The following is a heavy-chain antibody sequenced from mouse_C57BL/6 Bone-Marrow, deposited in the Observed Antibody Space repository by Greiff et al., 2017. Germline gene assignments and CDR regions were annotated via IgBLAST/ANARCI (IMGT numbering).Heavy chain of an antibody. J-gene: IGHJ3*01. V-gene: IGHV1-50*01. CDR3: AREEDSSGYGFAY. Sequence: VQLQQPGAELVKPGASVKLSCKASGYTFTSYWMQWVKQRPGQGLEWIGEIDPSDSYTNYNQKFKGKAILTVDTSSSTAYMQLSSLTSEDSAVYYCAREEDSSGYGFAYWGQGTLVTVSA. D-gene: IGHD3-2*02. CDR2: IDPSDSYT. CDR1: GYTFTSYW.